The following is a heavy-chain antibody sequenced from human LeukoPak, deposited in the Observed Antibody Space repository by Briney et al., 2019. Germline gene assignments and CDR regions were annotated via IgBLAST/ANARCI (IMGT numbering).Heavy chain of an antibody. CDR1: GFTFSYYA. CDR2: ISSSGDVT. V-gene: IGHV3-23*01. D-gene: IGHD3-22*01. CDR3: AKDRPNYYESNGHYYRLNGDY. J-gene: IGHJ4*02. Sequence: GGSLRLSCAASGFTFSYYAMSWVRQAPGKGLEWVSSISSSGDVTFYTDPVKGRFTISRDNSKNTLYLQMKSLRAEDTAVYYCAKDRPNYYESNGHYYRLNGDYWGQGTLVTVTS.